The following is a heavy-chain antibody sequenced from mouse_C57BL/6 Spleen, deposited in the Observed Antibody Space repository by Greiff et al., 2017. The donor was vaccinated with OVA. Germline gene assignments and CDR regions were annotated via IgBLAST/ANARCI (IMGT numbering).Heavy chain of an antibody. CDR1: GYTFTSYW. J-gene: IGHJ1*03. Sequence: QVQLQQPGAELVRPGSSVKLSCKASGYTFTSYWMHWVKQRPIQGLEWIGNIDPSDSETHYNQKFKDKATLTVDKSSSTAYMQLSSLTSEDSAVYYCAREITTVVARYFDVWGTGTTVTVSS. CDR3: AREITTVVARYFDV. D-gene: IGHD1-1*01. V-gene: IGHV1-52*01. CDR2: IDPSDSET.